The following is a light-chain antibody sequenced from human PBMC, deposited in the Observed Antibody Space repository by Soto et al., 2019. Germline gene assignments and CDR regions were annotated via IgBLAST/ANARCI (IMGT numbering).Light chain of an antibody. J-gene: IGLJ1*01. V-gene: IGLV2-14*01. CDR2: EVS. Sequence: QSVLTQPASVSGSPGQSITISCTGTSSDVGGYNDVCWYQQHPGQTPKLIILEVSKRPSGVSNRFSGSKSGNTASLTISGLQAEDEADYYCSSFAGSNNFPYVFGTGTKVTVL. CDR3: SSFAGSNNFPYV. CDR1: SSDVGGYND.